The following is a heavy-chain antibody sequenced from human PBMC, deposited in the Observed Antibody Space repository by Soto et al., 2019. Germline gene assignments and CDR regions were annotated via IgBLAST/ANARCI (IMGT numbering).Heavy chain of an antibody. CDR2: ISGSGGST. CDR3: AKDLSNYYDSSGLWYYGMDV. J-gene: IGHJ6*02. CDR1: GFTFSSYA. D-gene: IGHD3-22*01. Sequence: LRLSCAASGFTFSSYAMSWVRQAPGKGLEWVSAISGSGGSTYYADSVKGRFTISRDNSKNTLYLQMNSLRAEDTAVYYCAKDLSNYYDSSGLWYYGMDVWGQGTTVTVSS. V-gene: IGHV3-23*01.